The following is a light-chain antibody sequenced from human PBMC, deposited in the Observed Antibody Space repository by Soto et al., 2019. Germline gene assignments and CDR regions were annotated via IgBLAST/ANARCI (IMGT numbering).Light chain of an antibody. CDR2: GNS. CDR1: SSNIGAGHD. Sequence: QSVLTQPPSVSGAPGQRVTISCTGSSSNIGAGHDVHWYQQLPGTAPQLLISGNSNRPSGVPDRFSGSKSGTSASLAITGLQAEYEADYYCQSYDSSLSGYVFGTGTKLTVL. CDR3: QSYDSSLSGYV. V-gene: IGLV1-40*01. J-gene: IGLJ1*01.